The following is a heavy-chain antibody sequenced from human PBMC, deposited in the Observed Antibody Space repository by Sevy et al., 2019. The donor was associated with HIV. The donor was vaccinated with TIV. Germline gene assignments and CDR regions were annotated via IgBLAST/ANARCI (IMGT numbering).Heavy chain of an antibody. CDR1: GFSFSTHA. J-gene: IGHJ4*02. Sequence: GGSLRLSCEASGFSFSTHAMHWVRQAPGKGLEWVEVMSYDGSSQYYADSVRGRFTISRDNSKNKLFLQMNSLRPEDTALYYCARDGGYDSSGYYPFHFWGQGTQVTVSS. D-gene: IGHD3-22*01. CDR3: ARDGGYDSSGYYPFHF. CDR2: MSYDGSSQ. V-gene: IGHV3-30*04.